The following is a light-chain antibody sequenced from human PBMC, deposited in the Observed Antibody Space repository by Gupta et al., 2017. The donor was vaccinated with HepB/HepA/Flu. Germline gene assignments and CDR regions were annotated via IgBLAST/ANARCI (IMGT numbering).Light chain of an antibody. J-gene: IGKJ1*01. Sequence: DIVLTHSPLSLPVTPGEPASISCRSIQSLLHSNGYNYLDWHLQKPGQSPQLLIYLGSNRASGVPDRFSGSGSGTDFTLKISRVEAEDVGVYYCMQALQTPRTFGQGTKVEIK. CDR1: QSLLHSNGYNY. V-gene: IGKV2-28*01. CDR2: LGS. CDR3: MQALQTPRT.